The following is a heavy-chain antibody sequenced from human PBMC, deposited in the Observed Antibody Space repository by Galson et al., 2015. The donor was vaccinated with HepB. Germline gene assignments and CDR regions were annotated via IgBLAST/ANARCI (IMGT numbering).Heavy chain of an antibody. V-gene: IGHV2-5*02. CDR2: IYWDDDK. Sequence: PALVKPTQTLTLTCTFSGFSLSTSGVGVGWIRQPPGKALEWLALIYWDDDKRYSPSLKSRLTITKDTSKNQVVLTVTNMDPVDTATYYCAHSQVAARPRSLCWYFDLWGRGTLVTVSS. CDR3: AHSQVAARPRSLCWYFDL. J-gene: IGHJ2*01. D-gene: IGHD6-6*01. CDR1: GFSLSTSGVG.